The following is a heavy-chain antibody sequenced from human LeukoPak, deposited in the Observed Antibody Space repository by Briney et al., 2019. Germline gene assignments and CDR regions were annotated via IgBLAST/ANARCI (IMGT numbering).Heavy chain of an antibody. J-gene: IGHJ4*02. CDR1: GGSISSYY. Sequence: PSETLSLTCTVSGGSISSYYWSWIRQPPGKGLEWIGYIYYSGSTNYNPSLKSRVTISVDTSKNQFSLKLSSVTAADTAVYYCAHSGYDFWSQTHFDCWGQGTLVTVSS. D-gene: IGHD5-12*01. CDR2: IYYSGST. CDR3: AHSGYDFWSQTHFDC. V-gene: IGHV4-59*01.